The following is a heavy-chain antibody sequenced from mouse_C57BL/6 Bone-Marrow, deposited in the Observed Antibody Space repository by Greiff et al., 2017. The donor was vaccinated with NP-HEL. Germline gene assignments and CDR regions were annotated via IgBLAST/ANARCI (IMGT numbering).Heavy chain of an antibody. Sequence: VQLKESGPELVKPGASVKISCKASGYSFTGYYMNWVKQSPEKSLEWIGEINPSTGGTTYNQKFKAKATLTVDKSSSTAYMQLKSLTSEDSAVYYCARDGYYYGSDYWGQGTTLTVSS. J-gene: IGHJ2*01. V-gene: IGHV1-42*01. D-gene: IGHD1-1*01. CDR3: ARDGYYYGSDY. CDR1: GYSFTGYY. CDR2: INPSTGGT.